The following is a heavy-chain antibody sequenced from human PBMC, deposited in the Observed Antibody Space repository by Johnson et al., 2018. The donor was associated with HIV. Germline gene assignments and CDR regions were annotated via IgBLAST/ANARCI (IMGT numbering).Heavy chain of an antibody. CDR2: IYSGGST. V-gene: IGHV3-66*01. CDR1: GFTFSDYF. Sequence: VPLVESGGGLVKPGGSLRLSCKASGFTFSDYFMSWIRQAPGKGLEWVSVIYSGGSTSYADSVKGRFTISRDNSKNTLYLQMNSLRAEDTAVYYCAREDQDAFDIWGQGTMVTVSS. CDR3: AREDQDAFDI. J-gene: IGHJ3*02.